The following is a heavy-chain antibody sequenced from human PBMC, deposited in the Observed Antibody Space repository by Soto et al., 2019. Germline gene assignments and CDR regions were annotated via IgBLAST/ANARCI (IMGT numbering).Heavy chain of an antibody. CDR3: AKFFVATGGSGGWPWHFDS. D-gene: IGHD6-25*01. J-gene: IGHJ4*02. CDR2: ISGSGETT. CDR1: EGKSGGYG. Sequence: GGPKRVSSGAAEGKSGGYGGRWVRKKQGKGLEWVSAISGSGETTYYADSVKGRFIIARDNSKNTVYLHMNSLRAEDAAIYYCAKFFVATGGSGGWPWHFDSWGQGALVTVYS. V-gene: IGHV3-23*01.